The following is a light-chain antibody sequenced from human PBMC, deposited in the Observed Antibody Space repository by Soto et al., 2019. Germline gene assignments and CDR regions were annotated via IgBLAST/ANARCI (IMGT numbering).Light chain of an antibody. CDR1: QGISSY. CDR2: AAS. V-gene: IGKV1-9*01. CDR3: QQLNSYPIP. J-gene: IGKJ5*01. Sequence: IQVAQSPSSLSASVGDIVTITCRASQGISSYLAWYQQKPGKAPKLLIYAASTLQSGVPSRFSGSGSGTDFTLTISSLQPEDFATYYCQQLNSYPIPFGQGTRLEIK.